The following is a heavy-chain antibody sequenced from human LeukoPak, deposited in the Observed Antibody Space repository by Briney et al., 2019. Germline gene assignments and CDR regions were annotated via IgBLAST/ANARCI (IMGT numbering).Heavy chain of an antibody. Sequence: GGSLRLSCAASGFTFSGSGMHWVRQAPGKRLEWVAFIRNDGTNKYYAESVKGRFTISRDNSKNTLYLQMNSLRAEDTAVYYCAKGTSYNWNDGWFDPWGNGILVTVSS. CDR1: GFTFSGSG. CDR3: AKGTSYNWNDGWFDP. V-gene: IGHV3-30*02. J-gene: IGHJ5*02. CDR2: IRNDGTNK. D-gene: IGHD1-20*01.